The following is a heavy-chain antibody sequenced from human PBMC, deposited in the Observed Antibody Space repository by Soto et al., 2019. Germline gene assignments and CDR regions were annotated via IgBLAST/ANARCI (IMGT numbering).Heavy chain of an antibody. Sequence: ETLSLTCAVSDYSISSGYYWGWIRQPPGKGLEWIGSVYHSGNTFYNPSLKSRVTISIDTSRNQVSLKLSSVTAADTAIYYCARVSYCSTTSCYSGDSYYFDYWGRGTLVTVSS. J-gene: IGHJ4*02. CDR1: DYSISSGYY. D-gene: IGHD2-2*01. V-gene: IGHV4-38-2*01. CDR3: ARVSYCSTTSCYSGDSYYFDY. CDR2: VYHSGNT.